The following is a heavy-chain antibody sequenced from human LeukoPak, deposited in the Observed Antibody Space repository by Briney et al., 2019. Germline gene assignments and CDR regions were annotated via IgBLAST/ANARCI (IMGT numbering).Heavy chain of an antibody. Sequence: PGGSLRLSCAASGFTFTSYAINWVRQAPGKGLEWVSAISGSGVTTYYADSVKGRFTISRDNSKNTLYLQMNSLRAEDTAVYYCAKGDYYGSGSYRSDYWGQGTLVTVSS. D-gene: IGHD3-10*01. V-gene: IGHV3-23*01. CDR1: GFTFTSYA. CDR2: ISGSGVTT. CDR3: AKGDYYGSGSYRSDY. J-gene: IGHJ4*02.